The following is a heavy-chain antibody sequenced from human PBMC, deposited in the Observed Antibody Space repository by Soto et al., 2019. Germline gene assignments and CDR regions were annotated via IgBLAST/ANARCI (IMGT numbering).Heavy chain of an antibody. CDR1: GFTFSSYA. CDR2: ISYDGSNK. V-gene: IGHV3-30-3*01. D-gene: IGHD3-22*01. J-gene: IGHJ4*02. Sequence: QVQLVESGGGVVQPGRSLRLSCAASGFTFSSYAMHWVRQAPGKGLEWVAVISYDGSNKYYADSVKGRFTISRDNSKNTLSLQMNSLRAEDTAVYYCARDNDSSGYYYVMVDYWGQGTLVNVSS. CDR3: ARDNDSSGYYYVMVDY.